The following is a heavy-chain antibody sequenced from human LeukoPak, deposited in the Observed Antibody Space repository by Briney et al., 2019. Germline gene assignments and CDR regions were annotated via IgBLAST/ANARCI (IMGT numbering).Heavy chain of an antibody. D-gene: IGHD6-19*01. CDR3: ARYYSSGWYGMINWFDP. J-gene: IGHJ5*02. Sequence: GESLKISCKASGYSFTDYWIGWVRQMPGKGLEWLGIIYPGDFDTRYSPSFQGQVTISADKSDSTAYLQWSSLKASDTAMYYCARYYSSGWYGMINWFDPWGQGTLVTVSS. V-gene: IGHV5-51*01. CDR2: IYPGDFDT. CDR1: GYSFTDYW.